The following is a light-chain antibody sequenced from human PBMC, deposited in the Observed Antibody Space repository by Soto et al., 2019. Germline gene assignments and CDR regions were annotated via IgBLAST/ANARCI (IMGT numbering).Light chain of an antibody. J-gene: IGKJ4*01. CDR1: QGISSA. CDR2: DAS. CDR3: QQFNNYPQLT. V-gene: IGKV1D-13*01. Sequence: AIQLTQSPSSLSASVGDRVTITCRASQGISSALAWYQQKPGKAPKLLIYDASSLESGVTSRFSGSGSGTDFTLTISSLQPDCVAPSYCQQFNNYPQLTFGGGTKVDIK.